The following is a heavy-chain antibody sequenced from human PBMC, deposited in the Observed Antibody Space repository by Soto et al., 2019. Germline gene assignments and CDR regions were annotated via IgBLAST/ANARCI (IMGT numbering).Heavy chain of an antibody. J-gene: IGHJ4*02. Sequence: QVQLVGSGGGVVQPGRSLRLSCAASGFTFTSYGMHWVRQAPGKGLEWVAVISNDGSNKYYADSVKGRLTISRDNSKNTLYLQMNSLRVEDTAVYYCAKAPYSTSWPFDYWGQGTLVTVSS. CDR3: AKAPYSTSWPFDY. D-gene: IGHD6-13*01. CDR2: ISNDGSNK. CDR1: GFTFTSYG. V-gene: IGHV3-30*18.